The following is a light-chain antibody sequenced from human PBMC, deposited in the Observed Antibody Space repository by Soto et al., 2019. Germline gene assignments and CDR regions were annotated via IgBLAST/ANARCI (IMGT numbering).Light chain of an antibody. CDR1: QSVDSN. V-gene: IGKV3-15*01. CDR2: GIS. Sequence: EIVVKQSPGTLSLSSGGTATPSCRARQSVDSNHLAPYQQKPGQAPSLLVYGISTRATDIPARFSGCGSGTEFTLTISILQSEDFGIYYCQQHSKWPITFGQGTRLEIK. CDR3: QQHSKWPIT. J-gene: IGKJ5*01.